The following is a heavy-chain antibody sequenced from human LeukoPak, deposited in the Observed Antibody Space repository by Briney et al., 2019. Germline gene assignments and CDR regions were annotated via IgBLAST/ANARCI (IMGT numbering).Heavy chain of an antibody. J-gene: IGHJ5*02. V-gene: IGHV3-48*03. CDR3: AREVEDGWFDP. Sequence: PGGSLRLSCAASGFTFSSYEMNWVRQAPGKGLEWVSYISTTGSSIYYADSVKGRFTISRDNVKNLLYLQMNSLRAEDTAVYYCAREVEDGWFDPWGQGTLVTVSS. CDR1: GFTFSSYE. CDR2: ISTTGSSI.